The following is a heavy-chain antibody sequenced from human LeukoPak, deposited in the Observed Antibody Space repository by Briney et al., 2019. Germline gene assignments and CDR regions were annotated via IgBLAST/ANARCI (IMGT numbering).Heavy chain of an antibody. V-gene: IGHV3-20*04. D-gene: IGHD5-24*01. Sequence: GGSLRLSCAGSGYIFDDYGMRWVRHAPGKGLEWVAGINWNGGSTGYAASVRGRCTISRDNAKTALYLEMNSLRVEDTAFYYCVRLGRDGYTYGAAYWGQGALVTVSS. J-gene: IGHJ1*01. CDR3: VRLGRDGYTYGAAY. CDR2: INWNGGST. CDR1: GYIFDDYG.